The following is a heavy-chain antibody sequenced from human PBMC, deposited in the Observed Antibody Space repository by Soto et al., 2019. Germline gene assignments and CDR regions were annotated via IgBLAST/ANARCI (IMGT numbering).Heavy chain of an antibody. CDR2: RSYDGSNK. J-gene: IGHJ4*02. V-gene: IGHV3-30*18. CDR1: GFTFSSYG. CDR3: AKDLSY. Sequence: QVQLVESGGGVVQPGRSLRLSCAASGFTFSSYGMHWVRQDPGKGLEWVAVRSYDGSNKYYADSVKGRFTISRDNSKNTLYLQMNSLRAEDTAVYYCAKDLSYWGQGTLVTVSS.